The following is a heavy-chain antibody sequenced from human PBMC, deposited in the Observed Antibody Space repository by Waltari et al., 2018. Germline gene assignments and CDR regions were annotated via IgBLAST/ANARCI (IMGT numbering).Heavy chain of an antibody. CDR2: IKSKTDGGTT. Sequence: EVQLVESGGGLVKPGGSLRLSCAASGFTFSNDWLRWVRQAPGKGLEWVGRIKSKTDGGTTDYAAPVKGRFTISRDDSKNTLYLQMNSLKTEDTAVYYCTTEVELNWFDPWGQGTLVTVSS. V-gene: IGHV3-15*01. J-gene: IGHJ5*02. CDR3: TTEVELNWFDP. D-gene: IGHD1-7*01. CDR1: GFTFSNDW.